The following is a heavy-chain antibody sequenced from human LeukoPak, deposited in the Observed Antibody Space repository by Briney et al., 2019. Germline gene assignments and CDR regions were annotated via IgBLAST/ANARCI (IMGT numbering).Heavy chain of an antibody. Sequence: GTLSLTCAVSGGSISSSNWWSWVRQAPGKGLEWVGRIKSKVDGGTIDYATPVKGRFTISRDDSENTLYLQMNSLKIEDTAMYYCTAGLGTTDQDYWGQGTLVTVSS. D-gene: IGHD1-7*01. CDR1: GGSISSSNW. J-gene: IGHJ4*02. V-gene: IGHV3-15*01. CDR2: IKSKVDGGTI. CDR3: TAGLGTTDQDY.